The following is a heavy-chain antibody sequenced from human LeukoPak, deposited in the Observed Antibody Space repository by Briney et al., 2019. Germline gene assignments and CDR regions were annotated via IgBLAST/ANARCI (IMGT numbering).Heavy chain of an antibody. CDR2: IGTAGDT. D-gene: IGHD2-15*01. Sequence: GGSLRLSCAASGFTFSDYDMHWVRQATGKGLEWVSAIGTAGDTYYTGSVKGRFTISRENAKNSLYLQMNSLRAGDTAVYYCARTVVVVAAVDYWGQGTLVTVSS. V-gene: IGHV3-13*01. J-gene: IGHJ4*02. CDR3: ARTVVVVAAVDY. CDR1: GFTFSDYD.